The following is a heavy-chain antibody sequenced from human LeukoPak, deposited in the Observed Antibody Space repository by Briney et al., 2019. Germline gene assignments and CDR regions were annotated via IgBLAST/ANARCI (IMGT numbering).Heavy chain of an antibody. J-gene: IGHJ4*02. V-gene: IGHV4-38-2*02. CDR1: GYSISSGYY. CDR3: AKSGGYGLIDY. D-gene: IGHD1-26*01. CDR2: IYYSGST. Sequence: ASETLSLTCTVSGYSISSGYYWSWIRQPPGKGLEWIGSIYYSGSTYHNPSLKSRVTISVDTSKNQFSLRLSSVTAADTAMYYCAKSGGYGLIDYWGQGTLVTVSS.